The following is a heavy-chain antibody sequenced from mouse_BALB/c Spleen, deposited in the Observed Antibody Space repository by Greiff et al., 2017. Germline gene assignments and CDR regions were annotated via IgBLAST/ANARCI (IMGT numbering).Heavy chain of an antibody. CDR2: IYPGSGST. CDR3: ASYYGSSYRYFDY. D-gene: IGHD1-1*01. V-gene: IGHV1-77*01. CDR1: GYTFTDYV. J-gene: IGHJ2*01. Sequence: QVQLKQSGPELVKPGASVKMSCKASGYTFTDYVISWVKQRTGQGLEWIGEIYPGSGSTYYNEKFKGKATLTADKSSNTAYMQLSSLTSEDSAVYFCASYYGSSYRYFDYWGQGTTLTVSS.